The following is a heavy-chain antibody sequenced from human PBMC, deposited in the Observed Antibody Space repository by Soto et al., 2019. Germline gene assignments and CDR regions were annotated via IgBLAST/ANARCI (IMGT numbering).Heavy chain of an antibody. J-gene: IGHJ4*02. D-gene: IGHD3-10*01. CDR2: IYYLGST. CDR3: ARDGYDGSGSPYPAY. V-gene: IGHV4-59*01. CDR1: VGSMSEYF. Sequence: PSETLSLTCSVPVGSMSEYFWSWIRQSPGKGLEWIGYIYYLGSTDYNPSLKSRVTISVDTSKRQLSLRLTSVTAADTAVYYCARDGYDGSGSPYPAYWGPGTQVTVSS.